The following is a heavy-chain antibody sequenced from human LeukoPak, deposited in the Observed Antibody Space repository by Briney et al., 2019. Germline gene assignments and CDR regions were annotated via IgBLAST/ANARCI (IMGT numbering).Heavy chain of an antibody. CDR2: IKTKAEGERI. V-gene: IGHV3-15*01. Sequence: GGSLRLSCAGSGFIFSDVWMSWVRQAPGKGLEWVARIKTKAEGERIDYAAPVKGRFTISRDDSEKRLHLQMTSLKTEDTGVYYCTTGLDYWGQGTLVTVSS. J-gene: IGHJ4*02. CDR3: TTGLDY. CDR1: GFIFSDVW.